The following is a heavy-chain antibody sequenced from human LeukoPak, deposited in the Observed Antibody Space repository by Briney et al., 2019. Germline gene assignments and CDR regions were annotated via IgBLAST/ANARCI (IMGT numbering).Heavy chain of an antibody. CDR3: ARDPRALYIYGTNWFDP. J-gene: IGHJ5*02. CDR2: ISAYNGNT. CDR1: GYTFTSYG. V-gene: IGHV1-18*01. Sequence: ASVKVSCKASGYTFTSYGISWVRQAPGQGLEWMGWISAYNGNTNYAQKLQGRVTMTTDTSTSTAYMELRSLRSDDTAVYYCARDPRALYIYGTNWFDPWGQGTLVTVSS. D-gene: IGHD5-18*01.